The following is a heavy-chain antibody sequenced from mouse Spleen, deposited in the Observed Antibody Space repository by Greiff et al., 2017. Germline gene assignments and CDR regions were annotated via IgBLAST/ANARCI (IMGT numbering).Heavy chain of an antibody. CDR2: IYPGSGST. CDR3: ARRRDYDGTDYAMDY. D-gene: IGHD2-4*01. Sequence: QVQLQQPGAELVKPGASVKMSCKASGYTFTSYWITWVKQRPGQGLEWIGDIYPGSGSTNYNEKFKSKATLTVDTSSSTAYMQLSSLTSEDSAVYYCARRRDYDGTDYAMDYWGQGTSVTVSS. V-gene: IGHV1-55*01. CDR1: GYTFTSYW. J-gene: IGHJ4*01.